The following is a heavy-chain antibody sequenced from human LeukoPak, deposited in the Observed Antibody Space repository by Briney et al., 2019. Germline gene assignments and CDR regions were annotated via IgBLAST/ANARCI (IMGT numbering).Heavy chain of an antibody. CDR2: ISSSRRYI. Sequence: GGSLRLSCAASGFTFSDYTMDWVRQAPGQGLEWVSSISSSRRYIYYADSVKGRFTISRDNAKSSVFLQMDSLRAEDTAVYYCVRGNQFYDESGYLYDRYFQHWGQGTLVTVSS. D-gene: IGHD3-22*01. J-gene: IGHJ1*01. CDR1: GFTFSDYT. V-gene: IGHV3-21*01. CDR3: VRGNQFYDESGYLYDRYFQH.